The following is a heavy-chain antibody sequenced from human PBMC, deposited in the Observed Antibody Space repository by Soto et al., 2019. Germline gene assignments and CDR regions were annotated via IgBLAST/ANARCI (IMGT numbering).Heavy chain of an antibody. CDR3: ARRGSGSYYDY. J-gene: IGHJ4*02. CDR1: GFTFSSYA. CDR2: ISGSGGST. Sequence: GGSLRLSCAASGFTFSSYAMSWGLQAPGKGLEWVSAISGSGGSTYYADSVKGRFTISRDNSKNTLYLQMNSLRAEDTAVYYCARRGSGSYYDYWGQGTLVTVSS. V-gene: IGHV3-23*01. D-gene: IGHD1-26*01.